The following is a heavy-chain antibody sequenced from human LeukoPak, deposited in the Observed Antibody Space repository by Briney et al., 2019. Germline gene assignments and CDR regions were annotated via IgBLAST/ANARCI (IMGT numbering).Heavy chain of an antibody. CDR3: ARNDYLQD. J-gene: IGHJ1*01. Sequence: PGGSLRLSCAASGFTVSSNYMSWVRQAPGKGLEWVSVIYRSGSTYYADSVKGRFTISRDNSNNTLYLQMNSLRPEDTAVYYCARNDYLQDWGQGTLVTVPS. CDR2: IYRSGST. CDR1: GFTVSSNY. V-gene: IGHV3-53*01.